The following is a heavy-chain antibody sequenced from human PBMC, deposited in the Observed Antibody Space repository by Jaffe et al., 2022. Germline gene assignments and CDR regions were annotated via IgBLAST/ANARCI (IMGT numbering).Heavy chain of an antibody. V-gene: IGHV4-34*01. Sequence: QVQLQQWGAGLLKPSETLSLTCAVYGGSFSGYYWSWIRQPPGKGLEWIGEINHSGSTNYNPSLKSRVTISVDTSKNQFSLKLSSVTAADTAVYYCARESTPWAAAGTILWYWGQGTLVTVSS. CDR1: GGSFSGYY. D-gene: IGHD6-13*01. CDR3: ARESTPWAAAGTILWY. CDR2: INHSGST. J-gene: IGHJ4*02.